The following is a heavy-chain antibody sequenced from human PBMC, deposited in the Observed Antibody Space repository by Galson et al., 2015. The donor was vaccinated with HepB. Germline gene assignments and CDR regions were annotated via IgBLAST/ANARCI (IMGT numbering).Heavy chain of an antibody. V-gene: IGHV6-1*01. CDR3: ARQLAYCVANTCQIFFDY. J-gene: IGHJ4*02. Sequence: CAISGDSVSSNSAAWNWIRQSPSRGLEWLGRTYYRSKWYNSYAVSVKSRITINPDTTKNQFSLQLNSVTPEDTAIYYCARQLAYCVANTCQIFFDYWGRGTLATVSS. CDR2: TYYRSKWYN. D-gene: IGHD2-21*01. CDR1: GDSVSSNSAA.